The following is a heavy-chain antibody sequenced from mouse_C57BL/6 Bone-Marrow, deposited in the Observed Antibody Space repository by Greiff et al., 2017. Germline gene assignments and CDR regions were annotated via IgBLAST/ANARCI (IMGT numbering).Heavy chain of an antibody. CDR1: GFTFSDYY. V-gene: IGHV5-12*01. CDR2: ISNGGGST. J-gene: IGHJ4*01. D-gene: IGHD2-5*01. Sequence: EVQGVESGGGLVQPGGSLKLSCAASGFTFSDYYMYWVRQTPEKRLEWVAYISNGGGSTYYPDTVKGRFTISRDNAKNTLYLQMSRLKSEDTAMYYCARHAYYSNLYAMDYWGQGTSVTVSS. CDR3: ARHAYYSNLYAMDY.